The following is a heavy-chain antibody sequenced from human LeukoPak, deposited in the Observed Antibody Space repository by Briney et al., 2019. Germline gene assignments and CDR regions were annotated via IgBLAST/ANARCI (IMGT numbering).Heavy chain of an antibody. J-gene: IGHJ4*02. V-gene: IGHV3-15*01. CDR1: GFTFSNAW. CDR3: CHYSTGFFGY. CDR2: IKSKTDGGTT. Sequence: GGSLRLSCAASGFTFSNAWMSWVRQAPARGLEWVGRIKSKTDGGTTDYAAPVKGRFTISRDDSKNTLYLQMNSLNTEDTAVYYCCHYSTGFFGYWGQGTLVTVSA. D-gene: IGHD6-19*01.